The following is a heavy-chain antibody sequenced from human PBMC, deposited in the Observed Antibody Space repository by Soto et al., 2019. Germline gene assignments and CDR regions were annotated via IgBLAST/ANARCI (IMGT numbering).Heavy chain of an antibody. V-gene: IGHV5-10-1*01. CDR1: GYSFTSYW. CDR2: IDPSDSYT. CDR3: ARRHDGDYYYGMDD. Sequence: GESLKISCKGSGYSFTSYWISWVRQMPGKGLEWMGRIDPSDSYTNYSPSFQGHVTISADKSISTAYLQWSSLKASDTAMYNCARRHDGDYYYGMDDWGQGTTVTVSS. J-gene: IGHJ6*02. D-gene: IGHD4-17*01.